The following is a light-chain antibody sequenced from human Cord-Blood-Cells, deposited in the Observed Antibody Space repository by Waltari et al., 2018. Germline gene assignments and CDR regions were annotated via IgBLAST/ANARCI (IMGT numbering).Light chain of an antibody. Sequence: QSVLTPPPSAPGTPGQRVTITCSGSSSNIGINYVYWYQQLPGTAPKLLIYRNNQRPSGVPDRFSGSKSGTSASLAISGLRSEDEADYYCAAWDDSLSGWVFGGGTKLTVL. CDR3: AAWDDSLSGWV. CDR2: RNN. CDR1: SSNIGINY. V-gene: IGLV1-47*01. J-gene: IGLJ3*02.